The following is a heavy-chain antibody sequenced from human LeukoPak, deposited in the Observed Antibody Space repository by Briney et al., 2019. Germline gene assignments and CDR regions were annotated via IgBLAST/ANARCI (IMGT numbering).Heavy chain of an antibody. CDR3: ARDGYCSGGSCNSFPNYYYYYMDV. Sequence: ASVKVSCKASGYTFTSYAMNWVRQAPGQGLEWMGCINTNTGNPTYAQGFTGRFVFSLDTSVSTAYLQISSLKAEDTAVYYCARDGYCSGGSCNSFPNYYYYYMDVWGKGTTVTVSS. V-gene: IGHV7-4-1*02. D-gene: IGHD2-15*01. CDR1: GYTFTSYA. J-gene: IGHJ6*03. CDR2: INTNTGNP.